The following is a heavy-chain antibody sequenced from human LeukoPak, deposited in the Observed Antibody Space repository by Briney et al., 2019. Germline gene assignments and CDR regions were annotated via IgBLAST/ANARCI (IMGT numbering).Heavy chain of an antibody. J-gene: IGHJ4*02. CDR1: GFTVSSTY. CDR3: ATVPRSTCCYTFDS. Sequence: GGSLRLSCAASGFTVSSTYMAWVRQPPGKGLEWVSVFYPSGTTHYADSVKGRFTVSRHDSNNVFYLQMNSLRVEDTAAYYCATVPRSTCCYTFDSWGQGTLVIVSS. V-gene: IGHV3-53*04. CDR2: FYPSGTT. D-gene: IGHD2-2*02.